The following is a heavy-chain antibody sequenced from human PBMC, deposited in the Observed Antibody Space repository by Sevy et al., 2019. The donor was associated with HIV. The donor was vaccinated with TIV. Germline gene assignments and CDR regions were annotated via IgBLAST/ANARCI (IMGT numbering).Heavy chain of an antibody. V-gene: IGHV3-23*01. CDR3: AKASYGDYYFDY. Sequence: GGSLRLSCAASEFTFSSYAMSWVRQAPGKGLEWVSAISGSGGSTYYADSVKGRFTISRDNSKNTLYLQMNSLRAEDTAVYYCAKASYGDYYFDYWGQGTLVTVSS. J-gene: IGHJ4*02. D-gene: IGHD4-17*01. CDR1: EFTFSSYA. CDR2: ISGSGGST.